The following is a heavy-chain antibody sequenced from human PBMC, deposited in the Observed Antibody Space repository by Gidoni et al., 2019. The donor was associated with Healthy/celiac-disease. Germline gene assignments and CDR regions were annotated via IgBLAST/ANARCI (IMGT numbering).Heavy chain of an antibody. V-gene: IGHV1-69*06. J-gene: IGHJ4*02. D-gene: IGHD3-22*01. CDR3: AKGGEYYYDSSGAVGTFDY. Sequence: QVQMVQSGAEVKKPGSSVKVSGKASGGTFSSYAISWVRRAPGQGLEWSGGIIPIFGTANYAQKFQGRVTITADKSTSTAYMELSSLRSEDTAVYYCAKGGEYYYDSSGAVGTFDYWGQGTLVTVSS. CDR1: GGTFSSYA. CDR2: IIPIFGTA.